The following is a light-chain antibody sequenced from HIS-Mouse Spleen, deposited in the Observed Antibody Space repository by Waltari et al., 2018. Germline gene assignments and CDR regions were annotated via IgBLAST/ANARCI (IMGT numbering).Light chain of an antibody. V-gene: IGLV3-10*01. CDR2: EDS. Sequence: SYELPQPPSVSVSPGQTARITCSGDALPKKYAYWYQRKSGQATVLVIYEDSKRPSGIPERFSGSSSGTMATLTISGAQVEDEADYYCYSTDSSGNHRVFGGGTKLTVL. J-gene: IGLJ2*01. CDR3: YSTDSSGNHRV. CDR1: ALPKKY.